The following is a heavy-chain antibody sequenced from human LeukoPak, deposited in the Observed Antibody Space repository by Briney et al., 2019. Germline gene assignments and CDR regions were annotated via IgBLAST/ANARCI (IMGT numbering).Heavy chain of an antibody. V-gene: IGHV5-51*01. J-gene: IGHJ5*02. Sequence: PGESLKISCQTSGYDFSTKWIGWVRQMPGKGLEWMGIIYPTDSITRDSPSFQGHVSISVYTSINTAYLQWASLRPSDTAIYFCARLAPDYADYRFDPWGQGNLVTVSS. CDR3: ARLAPDYADYRFDP. CDR2: IYPTDSIT. CDR1: GYDFSTKW. D-gene: IGHD4-17*01.